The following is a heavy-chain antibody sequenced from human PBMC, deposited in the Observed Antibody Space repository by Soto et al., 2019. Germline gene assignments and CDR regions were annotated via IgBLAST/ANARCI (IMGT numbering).Heavy chain of an antibody. CDR1: GGSISSSNW. V-gene: IGHV4-4*02. J-gene: IGHJ6*02. CDR3: ARVSGSYYYGMAV. Sequence: QVQLQESGPGLVKPSGTLSLTCAVSGGSISSSNWWSWVRQPPGKGLEWIGEIYHSGSTNYNPSRKRRVNISVDKSKNQFSLKLSSVTAADTAVYYCARVSGSYYYGMAVWGQGTTVTVSS. D-gene: IGHD1-26*01. CDR2: IYHSGST.